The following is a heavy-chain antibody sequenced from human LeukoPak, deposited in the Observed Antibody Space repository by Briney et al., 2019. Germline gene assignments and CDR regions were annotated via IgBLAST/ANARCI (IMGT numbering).Heavy chain of an antibody. Sequence: GGSLRLSCAASGFTFSNAWMSWVRQAPGKGLEWVGRIKSKTDGGTTDYAAPVKGRFTISRDDSKNTLYLQMNSLKTEDTAVYYCTTDSTGGDDYGDYVGVNYFDYWGQGTLVTVSS. CDR3: TTDSTGGDDYGDYVGVNYFDY. V-gene: IGHV3-15*01. CDR1: GFTFSNAW. J-gene: IGHJ4*02. D-gene: IGHD4-17*01. CDR2: IKSKTDGGTT.